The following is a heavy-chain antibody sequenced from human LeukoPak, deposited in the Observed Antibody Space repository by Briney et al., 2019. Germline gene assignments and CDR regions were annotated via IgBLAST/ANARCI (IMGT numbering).Heavy chain of an antibody. V-gene: IGHV1-2*02. Sequence: ASVKVSCKASEYTFTGYYVHWVRQAPGQGLQGVGYLNPKTGDTKYAQKLLDRVTMTRDASISTVYMELSGLRSDDTAVYYCAREGLYSSSSDFDYWGQGTLVTVSS. J-gene: IGHJ4*02. CDR2: LNPKTGDT. D-gene: IGHD6-13*01. CDR3: AREGLYSSSSDFDY. CDR1: EYTFTGYY.